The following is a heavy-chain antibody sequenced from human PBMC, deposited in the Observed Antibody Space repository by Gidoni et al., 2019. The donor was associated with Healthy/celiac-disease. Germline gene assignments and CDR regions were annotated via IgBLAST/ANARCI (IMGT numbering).Heavy chain of an antibody. CDR3: ARYPQYCSGGSCYPRCFDY. J-gene: IGHJ4*02. D-gene: IGHD2-15*01. CDR1: GGSISSGDYY. V-gene: IGHV4-30-4*01. Sequence: QVQLQESGPGLVKPSQTLSLTCTVSGGSISSGDYYWSWIRQPPGKGLEWIGYIYYSGSTYYNPSLKSRVTISVDTSKNQFSLKLSSVTAADTAVYYCARYPQYCSGGSCYPRCFDYWGQGTLVTVSS. CDR2: IYYSGST.